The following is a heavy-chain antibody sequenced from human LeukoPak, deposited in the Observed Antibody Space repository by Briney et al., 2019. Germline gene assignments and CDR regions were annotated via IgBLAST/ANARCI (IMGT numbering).Heavy chain of an antibody. D-gene: IGHD6-19*01. CDR1: GYTFTSYG. Sequence: GESLKISCKASGYTFTSYGISWVRQAPGQGLEWMGWISAYNGNTNYAQKLQGRVTMTTDTSTSTAYMELRSLRSDDTAVYYCARDPRQQWLVQYMAFDYWGQGTLVTVSS. CDR2: ISAYNGNT. V-gene: IGHV1-18*01. CDR3: ARDPRQQWLVQYMAFDY. J-gene: IGHJ4*02.